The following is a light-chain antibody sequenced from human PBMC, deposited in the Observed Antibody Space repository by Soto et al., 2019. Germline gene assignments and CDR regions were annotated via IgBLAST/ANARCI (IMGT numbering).Light chain of an antibody. CDR2: GAS. V-gene: IGKV3-20*01. CDR1: QSVSSSY. CDR3: QQYGNSRYT. J-gene: IGKJ2*01. Sequence: ELVLTQSPGTLSLSPGERATLSCRASQSVSSSYLAWYQQKPGQAPRLLITGASTRVTGIPDRFSGSASGPDFTLTISRLESEDFAVYYCQQYGNSRYTFCQGTKLEIK.